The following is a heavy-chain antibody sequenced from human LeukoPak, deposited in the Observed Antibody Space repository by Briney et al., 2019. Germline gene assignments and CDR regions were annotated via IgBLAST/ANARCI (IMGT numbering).Heavy chain of an antibody. CDR1: GGSISSSSYY. D-gene: IGHD6-19*01. V-gene: IGHV4-39*07. Sequence: SETLSLTCTVSGGSISSSSYYWGWIRQPPGKGLEWIGSIYYSGSTYYNPSLKSRVTISVDTSKNQFSLKLSSVTAADTAVYYCARDLSGWPVGDYWGQGTLVTVSS. J-gene: IGHJ4*02. CDR3: ARDLSGWPVGDY. CDR2: IYYSGST.